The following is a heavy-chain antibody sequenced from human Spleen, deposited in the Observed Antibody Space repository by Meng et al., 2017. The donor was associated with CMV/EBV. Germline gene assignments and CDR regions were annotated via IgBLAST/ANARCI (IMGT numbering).Heavy chain of an antibody. V-gene: IGHV4-59*01. Sequence: SLACTVSGGSNSSYYWSWIRQPPGKGLEWIGYIYYSGSTTYNPSLKSRVTISVDTSKKQVSLRLNSVTAADTAVYYCARGSNSWYDYWGQGTLVTVSS. J-gene: IGHJ4*02. CDR1: GGSNSSYY. D-gene: IGHD6-13*01. CDR2: IYYSGST. CDR3: ARGSNSWYDY.